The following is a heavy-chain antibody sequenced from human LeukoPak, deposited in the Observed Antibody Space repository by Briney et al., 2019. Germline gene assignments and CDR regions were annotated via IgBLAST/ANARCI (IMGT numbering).Heavy chain of an antibody. CDR1: GGSISSSSYY. CDR3: GSPLLFHAFDI. CDR2: TYYSGST. D-gene: IGHD2-15*01. V-gene: IGHV4-39*01. Sequence: PSETLSLTCTVSGGSISSSSYYWGWIRQPPGKGREWIGRTYYSGSTYYNPSLKSRVTLSVDTSKNQFSLKLSSVTAADTAMYYCGSPLLFHAFDIWGQGTMVTVSS. J-gene: IGHJ3*02.